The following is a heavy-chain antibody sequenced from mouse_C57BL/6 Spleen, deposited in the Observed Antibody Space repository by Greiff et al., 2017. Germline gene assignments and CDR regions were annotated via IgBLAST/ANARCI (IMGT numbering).Heavy chain of an antibody. V-gene: IGHV1-22*01. CDR1: GYTFTDYN. J-gene: IGHJ2*01. CDR3: ARKISYGNYLYYFDY. D-gene: IGHD2-1*01. CDR2: INPNNGGT. Sequence: SGPELVKPGASVKMSCKASGYTFTDYNMHWVKQSHGKSLEWIGYINPNNGGTSYNQKFKGKATLTVNKSSSTAYMELRSLTSEDSAVYYCARKISYGNYLYYFDYWGQGTTLTVSS.